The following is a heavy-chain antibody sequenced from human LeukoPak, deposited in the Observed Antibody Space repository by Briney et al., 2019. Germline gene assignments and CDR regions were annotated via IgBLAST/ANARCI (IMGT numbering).Heavy chain of an antibody. Sequence: ASVKVSCKASGYTFTGYHVHWVRQAPGQGLEWMGWINPNSGGTKYAQKLQGRVTMTRDTSIGTAYMELTRLTSDDTAVYYCARNLVGGHLTYWFDPWGQGTLVTVSS. CDR1: GYTFTGYH. CDR2: INPNSGGT. J-gene: IGHJ5*02. D-gene: IGHD3-10*01. V-gene: IGHV1-2*02. CDR3: ARNLVGGHLTYWFDP.